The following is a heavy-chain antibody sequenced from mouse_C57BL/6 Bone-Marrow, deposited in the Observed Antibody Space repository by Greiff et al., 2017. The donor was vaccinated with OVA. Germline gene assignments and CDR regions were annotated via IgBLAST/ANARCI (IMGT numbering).Heavy chain of an antibody. V-gene: IGHV1-55*01. CDR1: GYTFTSYW. J-gene: IGHJ1*03. Sequence: QVQLQQPGAELVKPGASVKMSCKASGYTFTSYWITWVKQRPGQGLEWIGDIYPGSGSTNYNEKFKSKATLTVDTSSSTAYMQLSSLTSEDSAVYYCANSGSRNWYFDVWCTVTTVTVSS. CDR3: ANSGSRNWYFDV. D-gene: IGHD1-1*01. CDR2: IYPGSGST.